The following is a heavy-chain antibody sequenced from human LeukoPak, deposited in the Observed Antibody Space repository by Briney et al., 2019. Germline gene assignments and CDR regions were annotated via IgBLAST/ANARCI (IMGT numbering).Heavy chain of an antibody. CDR2: INHSGST. J-gene: IGHJ4*02. Sequence: SETLSLTCTVSGGSISSYYWSWIRQPPGKGLEWIGEINHSGSTNYNPSLKSRVTISVDTSKNQFSLKLSSVTAADTAVYYCARGRPGYCTNGVCHRGNFDYWGQGTLVTVSS. D-gene: IGHD2-8*01. CDR3: ARGRPGYCTNGVCHRGNFDY. CDR1: GGSISSYY. V-gene: IGHV4-34*01.